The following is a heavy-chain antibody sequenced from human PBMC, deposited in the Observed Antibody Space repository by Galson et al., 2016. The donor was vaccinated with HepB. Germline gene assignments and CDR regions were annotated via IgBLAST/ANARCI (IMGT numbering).Heavy chain of an antibody. J-gene: IGHJ5*02. Sequence: SVKVSCKASGYTFTSYDIHWVRQAAGQGLEWVGWINPKSGNTGSAQKFQGRVTMTRSLSLSTAYMELRSLRSEDTAMYYCAPDGGLVPWGQGTVVTVSS. CDR2: INPKSGNT. CDR3: APDGGLVP. CDR1: GYTFTSYD. D-gene: IGHD6-19*01. V-gene: IGHV1-8*01.